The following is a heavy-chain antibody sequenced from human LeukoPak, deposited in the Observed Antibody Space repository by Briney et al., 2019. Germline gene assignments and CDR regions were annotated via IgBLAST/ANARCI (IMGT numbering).Heavy chain of an antibody. Sequence: ASVKVSCKASGYTFTSYGISWVRQAPGQGLEWMGWISAYNGNTNYAQKLQGRVTMTTDTSTSTAYMELRSLRSDDTAVYYCARHYSSSWLYYFDYWGQGTLVIVSS. V-gene: IGHV1-18*01. D-gene: IGHD6-13*01. CDR1: GYTFTSYG. CDR2: ISAYNGNT. CDR3: ARHYSSSWLYYFDY. J-gene: IGHJ4*02.